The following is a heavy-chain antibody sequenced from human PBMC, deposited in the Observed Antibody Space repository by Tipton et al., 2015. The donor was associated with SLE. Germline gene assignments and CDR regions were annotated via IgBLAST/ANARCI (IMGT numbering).Heavy chain of an antibody. J-gene: IGHJ4*02. Sequence: TLSLTCSVFGGSISRSSYYWGWIRQPPGKGLEWIGNFYSGGDTYYSPSLKSRVKISADMSKNQFSLKLRAVTAADTAFYFCARLTYGAFDHWGQGSLITVSS. V-gene: IGHV4-39*01. CDR2: FYSGGDT. D-gene: IGHD4/OR15-4a*01. CDR1: GGSISRSSYY. CDR3: ARLTYGAFDH.